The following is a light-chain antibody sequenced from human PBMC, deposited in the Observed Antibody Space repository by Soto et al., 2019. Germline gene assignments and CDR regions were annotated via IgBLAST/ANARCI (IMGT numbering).Light chain of an antibody. J-gene: IGKJ4*01. V-gene: IGKV1-9*01. CDR1: QALSNY. Sequence: DIQLTQSPSFLSASVGDTVTITCRASQALSNYLAWYQQKPGKAPDLLIYSASTLQSGVPSRFSGSGSETEFSLTIRALQPADFATYYCQQLSRYPLTFGGGTKVDIK. CDR3: QQLSRYPLT. CDR2: SAS.